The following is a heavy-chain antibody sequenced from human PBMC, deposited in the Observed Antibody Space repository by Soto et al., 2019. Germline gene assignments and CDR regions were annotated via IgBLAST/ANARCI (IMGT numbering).Heavy chain of an antibody. J-gene: IGHJ4*02. CDR2: IYYSGST. V-gene: IGHV4-30-4*01. Sequence: QVQLQASGPGLVKPSQTLSLNCTVSGGSINSGDCYWSWIRQPPGTGLEWIGYIYYSGSTFYIPSLKSRFTLSVVTSKNQVSRRLASVTAADTAVYYCVRGPMVRGPSTTFDYWGQGTLVTVS. CDR1: GGSINSGDCY. CDR3: VRGPMVRGPSTTFDY. D-gene: IGHD3-10*01.